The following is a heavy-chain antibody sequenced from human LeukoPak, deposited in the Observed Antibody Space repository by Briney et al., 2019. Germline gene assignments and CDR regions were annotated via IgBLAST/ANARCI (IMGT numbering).Heavy chain of an antibody. V-gene: IGHV3-23*01. D-gene: IGHD4-17*01. Sequence: GGTLRLSCAASGFTFSSYGMSWVRQAPGKGLEWVSAIETGGASTYYADSVKGRFSISRDNSKNTLYLQMNSLRAEDTAVYYCAKDLGIHDYGISWFDPWGQGTLVTVSS. J-gene: IGHJ5*02. CDR3: AKDLGIHDYGISWFDP. CDR2: IETGGAST. CDR1: GFTFSSYG.